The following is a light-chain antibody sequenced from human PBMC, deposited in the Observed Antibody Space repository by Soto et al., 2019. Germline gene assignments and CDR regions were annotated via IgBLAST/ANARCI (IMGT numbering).Light chain of an antibody. CDR3: SAYTARSTLV. J-gene: IGLJ3*02. V-gene: IGLV2-8*01. Sequence: QSALTQPPSASGSPGQSVTISCTGTSSDVGGYEYVSWYQQHPGKAPKLIIYEVTKRPSGVPDRFSGSKSGNTASLTVSGLQAEDEGDYYCSAYTARSTLVFGGGTKVTVL. CDR1: SSDVGGYEY. CDR2: EVT.